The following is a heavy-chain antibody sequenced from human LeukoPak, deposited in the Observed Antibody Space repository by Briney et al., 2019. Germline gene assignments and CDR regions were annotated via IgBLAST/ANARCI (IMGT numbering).Heavy chain of an antibody. CDR2: ISAYNGNT. CDR3: AREGGTHYGDYFRRHYYYYYYMDV. J-gene: IGHJ6*03. Sequence: GASVKVSCRASGYTFTSYGISWVRQAPGQGLEWMGWISAYNGNTNYAQKLQGRVTMTTDTSTSTAYMELRSLRSDDTAVYYCAREGGTHYGDYFRRHYYYYYYMDVWGKGTTVTVSS. V-gene: IGHV1-18*01. CDR1: GYTFTSYG. D-gene: IGHD4-17*01.